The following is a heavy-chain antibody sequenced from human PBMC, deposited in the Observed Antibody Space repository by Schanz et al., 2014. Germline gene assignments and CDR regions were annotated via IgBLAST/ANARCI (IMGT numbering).Heavy chain of an antibody. D-gene: IGHD2-15*01. CDR3: ARDAVALVPEYFMDV. CDR1: GITLSGYG. V-gene: IGHV3-33*08. CDR2: IWYDGSNK. Sequence: QVQLVESGGGVVQPGRSLRLSCAASGITLSGYGLHWVRQAPGKGLEWVAIIWYDGSNKYYADSVQGRFTISRDNSMNTLHLQMDGLRVEDTAVYYCARDAVALVPEYFMDVWGKGTPVTVSS. J-gene: IGHJ6*03.